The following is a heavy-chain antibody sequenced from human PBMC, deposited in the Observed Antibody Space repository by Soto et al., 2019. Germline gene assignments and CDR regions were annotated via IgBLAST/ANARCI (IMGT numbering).Heavy chain of an antibody. CDR3: ATMDGTYPY. Sequence: PGVSLRLSCAASRFAFSRLPMHWVRQAPGKGLVWVSRIDPDGSDTTYADSVKGRFTISRDNAKNIVYLQMSSLRAEDTALYYCATMDGTYPYWGQGTLVTVSS. CDR1: RFAFSRLP. CDR2: IDPDGSDT. D-gene: IGHD1-26*01. V-gene: IGHV3-74*01. J-gene: IGHJ4*02.